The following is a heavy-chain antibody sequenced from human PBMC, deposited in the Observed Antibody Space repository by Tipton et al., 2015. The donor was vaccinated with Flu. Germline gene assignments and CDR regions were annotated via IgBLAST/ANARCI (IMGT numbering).Heavy chain of an antibody. V-gene: IGHV3-21*01. CDR3: ASSGIHSSSWSESWYYYYYMDV. CDR1: GFTFSSYS. D-gene: IGHD6-13*01. CDR2: ISSSSSYI. Sequence: GSLRLSCAASGFTFSSYSMNWVRQAPGKGLEWVSSISSSSSYIYYADSVKGRFTISRDNAKNSLYLQMNSLRAEDTAVYYCASSGIHSSSWSESWYYYYYMDVWGKGTTVTVSS. J-gene: IGHJ6*03.